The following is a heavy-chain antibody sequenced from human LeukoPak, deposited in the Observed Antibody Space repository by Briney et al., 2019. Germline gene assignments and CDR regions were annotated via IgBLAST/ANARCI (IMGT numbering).Heavy chain of an antibody. CDR2: IYFSGST. V-gene: IGHV4-59*01. Sequence: SETLSLTCTVSGGSISSDYWSWIRQPPGKGLEWIGYIYFSGSTNYNPSLKSRVTISVDTSKTQLSLKLSSVTAADTAVYYCARGGGYFNYWGQGTLVTVSS. CDR3: ARGGGYFNY. CDR1: GGSISSDY. J-gene: IGHJ4*02. D-gene: IGHD3-16*01.